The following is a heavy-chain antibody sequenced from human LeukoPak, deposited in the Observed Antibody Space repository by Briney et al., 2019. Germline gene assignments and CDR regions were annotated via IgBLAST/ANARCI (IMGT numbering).Heavy chain of an antibody. J-gene: IGHJ4*02. D-gene: IGHD3-3*01. V-gene: IGHV4-38-2*01. CDR1: GYSISSDYY. CDR2: IPLCGST. Sequence: SETLSLTCAASGYSISSDYYWCWIRHPPGKRVEWVGSIPLCGSTNYNPSFQGRVTISADASKNPFSMELSSVTAADTAVYYCARILGPQSSTYYEFWSGYYFDYWGQGTLVTVSS. CDR3: ARILGPQSSTYYEFWSGYYFDY.